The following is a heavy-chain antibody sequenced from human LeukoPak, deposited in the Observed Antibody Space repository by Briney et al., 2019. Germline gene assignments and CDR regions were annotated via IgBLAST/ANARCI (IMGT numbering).Heavy chain of an antibody. D-gene: IGHD5-12*01. J-gene: IGHJ3*02. CDR3: ARDSGYDFSDCFDI. V-gene: IGHV6-1*01. CDR2: TYYRSKWYN. Sequence: SQTLSLTCAISGDSVSSNSAGWSWIRQSPSRGLEWLGRTYYRSKWYNDYEVSVKSRISITPDTSKNQLYLQLNSVTPEDTALYYCARDSGYDFSDCFDIWGQGTMVTVSS. CDR1: GDSVSSNSAG.